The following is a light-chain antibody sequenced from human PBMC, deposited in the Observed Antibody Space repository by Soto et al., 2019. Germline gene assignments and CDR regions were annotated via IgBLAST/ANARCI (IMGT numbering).Light chain of an antibody. CDR2: AAS. CDR3: QQSYSTPWT. Sequence: IQMTQSPSSLSASTGDRVTITCRASQSLSSYLTWYQQKPGKAPKLLIYAASSLQSGVPSRFSGSGAGTDFTLTISSLQPEDFATYYCQQSYSTPWTFGQGTKVEIK. J-gene: IGKJ1*01. V-gene: IGKV1-39*01. CDR1: QSLSSY.